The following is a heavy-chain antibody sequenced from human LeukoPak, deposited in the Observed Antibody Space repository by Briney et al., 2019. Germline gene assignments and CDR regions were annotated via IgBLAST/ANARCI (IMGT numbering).Heavy chain of an antibody. D-gene: IGHD2-2*01. CDR1: GFTVSSNY. V-gene: IGHV3-53*01. CDR2: IYSGGST. CDR3: ATDIVVLPAATFDY. J-gene: IGHJ4*02. Sequence: GGSLRLSCAASGFTVSSNYMSWVRQAPGKGLEWVSVIYSGGSTYYADSVKGRFTISRDNSKNTLYLQMNSLRAEDTAVYYCATDIVVLPAATFDYWGQGTLVTVSS.